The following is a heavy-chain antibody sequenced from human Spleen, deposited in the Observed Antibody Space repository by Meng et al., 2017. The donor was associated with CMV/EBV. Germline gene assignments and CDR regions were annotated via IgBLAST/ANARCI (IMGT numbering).Heavy chain of an antibody. Sequence: GESLKISCEASGFTFSSYSMNWVRQAPGKGLEWVSAISGSGDSTHYADSVRGRFTISRDNSKNTLYLQLDGLRAEDTALYYCAKRQFYYESSGYWAKGDDAFDVWGQGTMVTVSS. CDR1: GFTFSSYS. V-gene: IGHV3-23*01. J-gene: IGHJ3*01. D-gene: IGHD3-22*01. CDR2: ISGSGDST. CDR3: AKRQFYYESSGYWAKGDDAFDV.